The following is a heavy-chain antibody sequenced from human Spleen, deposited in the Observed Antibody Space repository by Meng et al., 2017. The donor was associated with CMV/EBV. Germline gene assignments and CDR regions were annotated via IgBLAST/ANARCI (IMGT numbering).Heavy chain of an antibody. J-gene: IGHJ4*02. D-gene: IGHD3-22*01. CDR2: INHSGST. Sequence: QVQLRRWGAGLLKPSETLSLTCAVYGGSFSGYYWSWIRQPPGKGLEWIGEINHSGSTNYNPSLKSRVTISVDTSKNQFSLKLSSVTAADTAVYYCARGLTMIVVVTFDYWGQGTLVTVSS. CDR1: GGSFSGYY. CDR3: ARGLTMIVVVTFDY. V-gene: IGHV4-34*01.